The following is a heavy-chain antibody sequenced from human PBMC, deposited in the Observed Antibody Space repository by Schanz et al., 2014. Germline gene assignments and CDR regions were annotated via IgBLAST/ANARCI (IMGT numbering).Heavy chain of an antibody. CDR1: GFTFSNYW. CDR2: IKQDGSEK. J-gene: IGHJ4*02. Sequence: EVQLVESGGGLVQPGGSLRLSCAASGFTFSNYWMSWVRQAPGKGLEWVANIKQDGSEKYYVDSVKGRFTFSRDNAKNSLYLQMNSLRAEDTAVYYCARKTDSSGTGDYWGQGTLVTVSS. CDR3: ARKTDSSGTGDY. D-gene: IGHD6-19*01. V-gene: IGHV3-7*01.